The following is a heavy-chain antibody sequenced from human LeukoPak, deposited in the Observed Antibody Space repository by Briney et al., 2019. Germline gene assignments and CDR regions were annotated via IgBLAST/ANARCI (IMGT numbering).Heavy chain of an antibody. Sequence: GRSLRLSGAASGFTSSSYGMHWVRQAPGKGLEWVAVIWYDGSNKYYADSVKGRFTISRDNSKNTLYLQMNSLRAEDTAVYYCAREEPSSFKIDGPPFDYWGQGTLVTVSS. V-gene: IGHV3-33*01. J-gene: IGHJ4*02. CDR2: IWYDGSNK. CDR3: AREEPSSFKIDGPPFDY. D-gene: IGHD1-14*01. CDR1: GFTSSSYG.